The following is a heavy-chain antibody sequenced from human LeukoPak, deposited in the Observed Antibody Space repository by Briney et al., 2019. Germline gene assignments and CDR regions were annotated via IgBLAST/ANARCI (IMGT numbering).Heavy chain of an antibody. Sequence: ASVKVSCKASGGTFSSYAISWVRQAPGQGLEWMGGIIPIFATASYAQKFQGKVTITADESTSTAYMELSSLGSEDTAIYYCARGWDYDSGGRPTAYVYWGQGTLVSVSS. D-gene: IGHD3-22*01. CDR3: ARGWDYDSGGRPTAYVY. J-gene: IGHJ4*02. CDR1: GGTFSSYA. V-gene: IGHV1-69*13. CDR2: IIPIFATA.